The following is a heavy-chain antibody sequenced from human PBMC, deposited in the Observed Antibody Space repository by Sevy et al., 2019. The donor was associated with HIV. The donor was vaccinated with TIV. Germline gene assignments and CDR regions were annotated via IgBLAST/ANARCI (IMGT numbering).Heavy chain of an antibody. Sequence: GGSLRLSCAASGFTLSSYGMHWVRQAPGKGLEWVALIWYDGTNKYYADSVKGRFTISRDHSRNTLYLQMNHLRAEDTAVYYCARDHGDFWRGYPISPGIDYWGQGTLGTVSS. CDR3: ARDHGDFWRGYPISPGIDY. CDR2: IWYDGTNK. CDR1: GFTLSSYG. J-gene: IGHJ4*02. D-gene: IGHD3-3*01. V-gene: IGHV3-33*01.